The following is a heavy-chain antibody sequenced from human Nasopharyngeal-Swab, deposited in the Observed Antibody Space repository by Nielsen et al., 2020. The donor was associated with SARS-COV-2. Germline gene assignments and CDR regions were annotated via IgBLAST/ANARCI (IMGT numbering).Heavy chain of an antibody. CDR1: GFTFSSYG. V-gene: IGHV3-30*03. CDR3: AREGGGGQQLVSYFDY. D-gene: IGHD6-13*01. CDR2: ISYDGSNK. J-gene: IGHJ4*02. Sequence: GGSLRLSCAASGFTFSSYGMHWVRQAPGKGLEWVAVISYDGSNKYYADSVKGRFTISRDNSKNTLYLQMNSLRAEDTAVYYWAREGGGGQQLVSYFDYWGQGTLVTVSS.